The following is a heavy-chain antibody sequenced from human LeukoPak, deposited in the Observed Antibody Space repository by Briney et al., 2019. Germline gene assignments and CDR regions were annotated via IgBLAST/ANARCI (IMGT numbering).Heavy chain of an antibody. CDR1: GGSISSSNW. J-gene: IGHJ5*02. CDR3: ASRTVTIGRWFDP. Sequence: SETLSLTCAVSGGSISSSNWWSWVRQPPGKGLKWIGEIYHSGSTNYNPSLKSRVTISVDKSKNQFSLKLSSVTAADTAVYYCASRTVTIGRWFDPWGQGTLVTVSS. D-gene: IGHD4-17*01. CDR2: IYHSGST. V-gene: IGHV4-4*02.